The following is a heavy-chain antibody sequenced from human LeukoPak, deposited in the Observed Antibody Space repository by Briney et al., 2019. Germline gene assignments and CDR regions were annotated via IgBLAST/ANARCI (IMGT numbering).Heavy chain of an antibody. Sequence: SETLSLTCAVYGGSFSGYYWSWIRQPPGKGLEWIGEINHSGSTNYNPSLKSRVTISVDTSKNQFSLKLSSVTAADTAVYCCARGGKANYYDSSGRFDYWGQGTLVTVSS. CDR1: GGSFSGYY. V-gene: IGHV4-34*01. CDR3: ARGGKANYYDSSGRFDY. CDR2: INHSGST. J-gene: IGHJ4*02. D-gene: IGHD3-22*01.